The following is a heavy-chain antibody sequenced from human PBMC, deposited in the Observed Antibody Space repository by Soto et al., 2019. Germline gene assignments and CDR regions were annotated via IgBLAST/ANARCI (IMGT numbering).Heavy chain of an antibody. J-gene: IGHJ4*02. D-gene: IGHD6-13*01. CDR3: ASIAAPGTTHFDF. Sequence: LSLTCTVSGGSLGSSSYYWGWIRQSPGKGLEWIGNIYYSGNTFYNPSLKSRVTISVDTSKNQIYLHLSAVTAADTAIFYCASIAAPGTTHFDFWGQGTLVTVSS. CDR2: IYYSGNT. CDR1: GGSLGSSSYY. V-gene: IGHV4-39*01.